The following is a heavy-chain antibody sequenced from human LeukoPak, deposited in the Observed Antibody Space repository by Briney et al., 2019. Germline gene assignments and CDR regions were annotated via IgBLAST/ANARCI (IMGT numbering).Heavy chain of an antibody. CDR2: IYPGDSDT. Sequence: GESLKISCKGSGYSFTSYWIGWVRQMPGKGLEWMGIIYPGDSDTRYSPSFQGQVTISADKSTSTAYLQWSSLKASDTAMYYCARRDNDFWSGYNNWFDPWGQGTLATVSS. V-gene: IGHV5-51*01. CDR1: GYSFTSYW. D-gene: IGHD3-3*01. J-gene: IGHJ5*02. CDR3: ARRDNDFWSGYNNWFDP.